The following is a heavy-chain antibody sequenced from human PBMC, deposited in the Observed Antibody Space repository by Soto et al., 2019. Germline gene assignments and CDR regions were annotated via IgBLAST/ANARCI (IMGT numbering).Heavy chain of an antibody. CDR1: GYTFTSYD. CDR3: ARERSAAGTGWFDP. D-gene: IGHD6-13*01. V-gene: IGHV1-8*01. Sequence: QVQLVQSGAEVKKPGASVKVSCKAYGYTFTSYDINWVRQATGQGLEWMGWMNPNSGNTGYAQKFQGRVTMTRNTSISTAYMELSSLRSEDTAAYYCARERSAAGTGWFDPWGQGTLVTVSS. J-gene: IGHJ5*02. CDR2: MNPNSGNT.